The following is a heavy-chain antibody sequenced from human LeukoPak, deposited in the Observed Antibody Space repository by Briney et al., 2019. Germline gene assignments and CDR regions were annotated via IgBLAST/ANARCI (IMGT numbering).Heavy chain of an antibody. V-gene: IGHV3-48*03. CDR3: ARDRGYSGYEGGY. J-gene: IGHJ4*02. D-gene: IGHD5-12*01. CDR2: ISSSGSTI. CDR1: GFTFSSYE. Sequence: PGQSLRLSCAASGFTFSSYEMNWVRQAPGKGLEWVSYISSSGSTIYYADSVKGRFTISRDNAKNSLYLQMNSLRAEDTAVYYCARDRGYSGYEGGYWGQGTLVTVSS.